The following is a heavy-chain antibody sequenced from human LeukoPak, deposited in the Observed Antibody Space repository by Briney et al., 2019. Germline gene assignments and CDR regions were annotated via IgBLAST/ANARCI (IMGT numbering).Heavy chain of an antibody. V-gene: IGHV4-59*08. CDR3: ARRLYYYDSSGYQHIWFDP. D-gene: IGHD3-22*01. Sequence: PETHTLTCTVSGGSISSYYWRWIRQPPGKGLEWIGYIYYSGSTNYNPSLKSRGTISVDTSKNQFSLKLSSVTAADTAVYYCARRLYYYDSSGYQHIWFDPWGQGTMVTGFS. CDR1: GGSISSYY. J-gene: IGHJ5*02. CDR2: IYYSGST.